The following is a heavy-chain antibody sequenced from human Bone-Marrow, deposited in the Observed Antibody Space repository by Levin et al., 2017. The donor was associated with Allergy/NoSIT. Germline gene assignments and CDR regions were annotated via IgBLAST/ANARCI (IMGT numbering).Heavy chain of an antibody. CDR3: ARAPETGQLLSVRRRAFDI. J-gene: IGHJ3*02. Sequence: PSETLSLTCTVSGDSIRSGDYYWSWLRQPPGKGLEWIGYIYYSGSTYYNPSLKSRVTISLDTSKNQFSLKLTSVTAADTAVYYCARAPETGQLLSVRRRAFDIWGQGTMVTVSS. V-gene: IGHV4-30-4*01. CDR1: GDSIRSGDYY. D-gene: IGHD2-2*01. CDR2: IYYSGST.